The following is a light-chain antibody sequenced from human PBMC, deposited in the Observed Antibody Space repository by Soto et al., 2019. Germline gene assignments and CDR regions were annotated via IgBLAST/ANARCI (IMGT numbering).Light chain of an antibody. CDR1: QSVGNNF. CDR3: HQYAYSPQT. V-gene: IGKV3-20*01. J-gene: IGKJ5*01. Sequence: EIVLTQSPGTLSLSPGERATLSCRASQSVGNNFLTWYQQKPGQAPRLLVYNPSSRATGIPDGFSGSGSGTDFTLTISRLEPEDFAVYYCHQYAYSPQTFGQGTRLEIK. CDR2: NPS.